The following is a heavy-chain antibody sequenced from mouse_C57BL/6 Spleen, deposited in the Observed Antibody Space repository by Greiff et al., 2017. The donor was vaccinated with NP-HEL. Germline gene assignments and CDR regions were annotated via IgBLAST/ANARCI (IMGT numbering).Heavy chain of an antibody. CDR2: IDPETGGT. D-gene: IGHD1-1*01. CDR1: GYTFTDYE. J-gene: IGHJ2*01. CDR3: TRSGYYGSSYTYYFDY. V-gene: IGHV1-15*01. Sequence: QVQLQQSGAELVRPGASVTLSCKASGYTFTDYEMHWVKQTPVHGLEWIGAIDPETGGTAYNQKFKGKAILTADKSSSTAYMELRSLTSEDSAVYYCTRSGYYGSSYTYYFDYWGQGTTLTVSS.